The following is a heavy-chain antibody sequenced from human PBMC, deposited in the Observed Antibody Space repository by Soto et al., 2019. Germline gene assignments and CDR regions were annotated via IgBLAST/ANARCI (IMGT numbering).Heavy chain of an antibody. D-gene: IGHD4-17*01. J-gene: IGHJ4*02. V-gene: IGHV3-30*18. Sequence: QVQLVDSGGGVVQPGGSLRLSCAASGFTFSNYGMHWVRQAPGKGQEWVAFISNDGSKNYYADSVRGRFTISRDNSMYTLFLQMHSRRPEDTATYYCAKVSLRPYYFAYWGPGTLVTVSS. CDR1: GFTFSNYG. CDR3: AKVSLRPYYFAY. CDR2: ISNDGSKN.